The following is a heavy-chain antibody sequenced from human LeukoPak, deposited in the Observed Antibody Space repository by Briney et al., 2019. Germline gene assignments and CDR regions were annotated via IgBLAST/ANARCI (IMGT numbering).Heavy chain of an antibody. J-gene: IGHJ4*02. Sequence: PGGSLRLSCAASGFTFSDYYMSWLRQAPGKGLEWVSYISSSGSTIYYADSVKGRFTISRDNAKNSLYLQMNSLRAEDTAVYYCARDIRYYYDSSAEYYFDYWGQGTLVTVSS. CDR3: ARDIRYYYDSSAEYYFDY. V-gene: IGHV3-11*01. D-gene: IGHD3-22*01. CDR1: GFTFSDYY. CDR2: ISSSGSTI.